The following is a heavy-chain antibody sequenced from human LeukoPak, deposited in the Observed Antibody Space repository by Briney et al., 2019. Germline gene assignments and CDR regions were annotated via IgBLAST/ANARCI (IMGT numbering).Heavy chain of an antibody. J-gene: IGHJ4*02. CDR1: GFTSRNYA. V-gene: IGHV3-30*04. D-gene: IGHD6-19*01. Sequence: GRSLRLSCVASGFTSRNYAMHWVRQAPGKGLEWVAVISYDGPNKHYADSVKGRFTISRDNSKNTLYMQMNSLRAEDTAVYYCARGVRIAVAGNIDYWGQGTLVTVSS. CDR3: ARGVRIAVAGNIDY. CDR2: ISYDGPNK.